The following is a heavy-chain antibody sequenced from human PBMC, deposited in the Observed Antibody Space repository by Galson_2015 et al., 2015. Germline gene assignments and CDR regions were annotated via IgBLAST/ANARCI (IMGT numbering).Heavy chain of an antibody. J-gene: IGHJ3*02. CDR2: FDPEDGET. V-gene: IGHV1-24*01. CDR1: GYTLTELS. D-gene: IGHD2-2*01. CDR3: ATGGNCSPGYCSSTSQRSAFDI. Sequence: SVKVSCKVSGYTLTELSMHWVRQAPGKGLEWMGGFDPEDGETIYAQKFQGRVTMTEDTSTDTAYMELSSLRSEDTAVYYCATGGNCSPGYCSSTSQRSAFDIWGQGTMVTVSS.